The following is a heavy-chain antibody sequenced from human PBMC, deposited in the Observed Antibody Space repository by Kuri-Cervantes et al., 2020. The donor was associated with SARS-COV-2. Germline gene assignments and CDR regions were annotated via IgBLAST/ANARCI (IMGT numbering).Heavy chain of an antibody. CDR2: IIPILGTA. V-gene: IGHV1-69*04. D-gene: IGHD2-2*01. Sequence: SVKVSCKASGGTFSSYAISWVRQAPGQGLKWMGRIIPILGTANYAQKFQGRVTITADKSTSTAYMELSSLRSEDTAVYYCARDLVVPAASGTDYWGQGTLVTVSS. CDR3: ARDLVVPAASGTDY. J-gene: IGHJ4*02. CDR1: GGTFSSYA.